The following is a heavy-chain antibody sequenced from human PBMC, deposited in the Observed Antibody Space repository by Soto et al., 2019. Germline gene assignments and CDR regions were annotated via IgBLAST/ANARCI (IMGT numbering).Heavy chain of an antibody. Sequence: QVQLVESGGGLVKPGESLRLSCAASGFTFTDFYMSWLRQAPGKGLEWVAYISGSGSYTNYADSVKGRFTISRDNAKNSLYLQINSLRAGDTAVYYCAKDRGPAAAGNFDYWGQGTLVTVSS. CDR1: GFTFTDFY. V-gene: IGHV3-11*05. J-gene: IGHJ4*02. D-gene: IGHD6-13*01. CDR2: ISGSGSYT. CDR3: AKDRGPAAAGNFDY.